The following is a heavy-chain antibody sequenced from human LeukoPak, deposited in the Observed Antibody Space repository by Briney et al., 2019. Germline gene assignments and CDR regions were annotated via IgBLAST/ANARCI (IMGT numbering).Heavy chain of an antibody. CDR2: IYYSGST. CDR3: VRAGGDYVWGSYRLPSGYYYMDV. V-gene: IGHV4-59*11. Sequence: SETLSLTCTVSGGSISSHYWSWIRQPPGKGLEWIGYIYYSGSTNYNPSLKSRVTISVDTSKNQFSLKLSSVTAADTAVYYCVRAGGDYVWGSYRLPSGYYYMDVWGKGTTVTVSS. D-gene: IGHD3-16*02. CDR1: GGSISSHY. J-gene: IGHJ6*03.